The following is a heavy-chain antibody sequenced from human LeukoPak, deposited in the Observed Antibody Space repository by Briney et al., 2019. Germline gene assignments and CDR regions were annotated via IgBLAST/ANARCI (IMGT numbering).Heavy chain of an antibody. CDR2: ISYDGSNK. V-gene: IGHV3-30-3*02. D-gene: IGHD2-21*01. J-gene: IGHJ3*02. CDR3: AGGATRHDAFDI. CDR1: GFTFSSYA. Sequence: GGSLRLSCAASGFTFSSYAMHWVRQAPGKGLEWVAVISYDGSNKYYANSVKGRFTISRDNSKSTLYLQMNSLRAEDTAVYYCAGGATRHDAFDIWGRGTMVTVSS.